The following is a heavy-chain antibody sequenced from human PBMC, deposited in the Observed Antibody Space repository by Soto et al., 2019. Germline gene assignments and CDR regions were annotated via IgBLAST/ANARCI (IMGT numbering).Heavy chain of an antibody. V-gene: IGHV4-31*03. CDR3: ARESDGDQTYYFDY. J-gene: IGHJ4*02. D-gene: IGHD4-17*01. CDR2: IYYSGST. Sequence: SETLSLTCTVSGGSISSGGYYWSWILQHPGKGLEWIGYIYYSGSTYYNPSLKSRVTISVDTSKNQFSLKLSSVTAADTAVYYCARESDGDQTYYFDYWGQGTLVTVSS. CDR1: GGSISSGGYY.